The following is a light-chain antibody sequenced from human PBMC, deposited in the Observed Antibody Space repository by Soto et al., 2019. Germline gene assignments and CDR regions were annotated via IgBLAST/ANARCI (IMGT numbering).Light chain of an antibody. V-gene: IGKV1-9*01. CDR2: STS. CDR3: QQLNTYPLT. J-gene: IGKJ4*01. CDR1: QALNSY. Sequence: DIQLTQSPSFLSESVGDRVTITCRASQALNSYFAWYQQKPGKAPRLLIYSTSSLRSVVPSRFGGSGSGTEFTLTITSLQPEDVATYYCQQLNTYPLTFGGGTKVEI.